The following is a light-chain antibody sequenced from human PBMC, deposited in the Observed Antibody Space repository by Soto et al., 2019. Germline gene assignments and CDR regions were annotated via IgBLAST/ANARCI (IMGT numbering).Light chain of an antibody. CDR1: QAVSTW. CDR2: AAS. V-gene: IGKV1-12*01. J-gene: IGKJ4*01. Sequence: DIQMTQSPSFVSASLGDRVTITCLASQAVSTWLAWYQQKPGDAPKLLIYAASTLQSGVPSRFSGSGSGTDFTLTSSSLQPEDFATYYCQQANSFPLTFGGGTKVEIK. CDR3: QQANSFPLT.